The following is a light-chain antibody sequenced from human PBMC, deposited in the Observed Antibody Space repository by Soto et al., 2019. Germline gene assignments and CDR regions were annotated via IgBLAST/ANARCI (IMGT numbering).Light chain of an antibody. CDR2: DVS. Sequence: QSALTQPRSVSGSPGQSVTISCAGTSSDVGAYNWVSWYQQHPGKVPKLIIYDVSRRPSGVPDRFSGSKSGNTASLTISGLQAAAEDDYLCCSYAGSYTFVFGGGTKLTVL. J-gene: IGLJ3*02. CDR3: CSYAGSYTFV. V-gene: IGLV2-11*01. CDR1: SSDVGAYNW.